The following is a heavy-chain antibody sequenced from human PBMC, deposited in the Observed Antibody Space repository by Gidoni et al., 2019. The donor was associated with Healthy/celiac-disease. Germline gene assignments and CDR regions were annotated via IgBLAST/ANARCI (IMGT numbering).Heavy chain of an antibody. CDR3: ASVYCTGGVCYSYFQH. J-gene: IGHJ1*01. CDR2: IYYSGST. D-gene: IGHD2-8*02. Sequence: QLQLQESGPGLVKPSETLSLTCTVSGGSISSSSYYWGWIRQPPGKGLEWIGSIYYSGSTYYNPSLTRRVTISVDTSKNQFSLKLISVTAADTAVYYCASVYCTGGVCYSYFQHWGQGTLVTVSS. V-gene: IGHV4-39*01. CDR1: GGSISSSSYY.